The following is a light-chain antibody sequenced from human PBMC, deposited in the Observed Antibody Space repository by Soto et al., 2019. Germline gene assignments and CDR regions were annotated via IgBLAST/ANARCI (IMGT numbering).Light chain of an antibody. J-gene: IGKJ2*01. CDR3: QQYNSYPKT. CDR1: QTIVSW. CDR2: MAS. Sequence: DVPMTQSPSTLSASIGDTVTITCRASQTIVSWLAWYQQKPGRPPKLLIYMASILESGVSSRFSGRGSGTEFTLTISGLRPDDLGTYYCQQYNSYPKTFGEGTKLDI. V-gene: IGKV1-5*03.